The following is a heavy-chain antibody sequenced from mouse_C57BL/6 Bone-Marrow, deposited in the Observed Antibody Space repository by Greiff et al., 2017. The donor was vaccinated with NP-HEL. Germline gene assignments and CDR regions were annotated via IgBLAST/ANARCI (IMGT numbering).Heavy chain of an antibody. CDR3: ARRIIRWYFDV. J-gene: IGHJ1*03. CDR1: GYTFTNYW. Sequence: QVQLQQSGAELVRPGTSVKMSCKASGYTFTNYWIGWAKQRPGHGLEWIGDIYPGGGYTNYNEKFKGKATLTADKSSSTAYMQFSSLTSEDSAIYYCARRIIRWYFDVWGTGTTVTVSS. D-gene: IGHD5-1-1*01. V-gene: IGHV1-63*01. CDR2: IYPGGGYT.